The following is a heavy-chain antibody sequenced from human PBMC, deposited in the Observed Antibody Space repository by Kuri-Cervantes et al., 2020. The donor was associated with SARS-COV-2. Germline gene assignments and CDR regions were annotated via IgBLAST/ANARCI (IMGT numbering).Heavy chain of an antibody. V-gene: IGHV3-23*01. CDR2: ISGSGGST. J-gene: IGHJ2*01. CDR3: AKDSPEIVVVPAAPLYFDL. D-gene: IGHD2-2*01. CDR1: GFTFSSYA. Sequence: GESLKISCAASGFTFSSYAMSWVRQAPGKGLEWVSAISGSGGSTYYAGSVKGRFTISRDNSKNTLYLQMNSLRAEDTAVYYCAKDSPEIVVVPAAPLYFDLWGRGTLVTVSS.